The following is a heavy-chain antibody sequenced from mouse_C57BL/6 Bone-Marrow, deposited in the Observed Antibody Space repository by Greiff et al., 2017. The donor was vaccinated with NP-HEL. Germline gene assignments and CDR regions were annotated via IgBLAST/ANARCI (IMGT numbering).Heavy chain of an antibody. J-gene: IGHJ4*01. V-gene: IGHV14-4*01. CDR2: IDPENGDT. Sequence: VQLQQSGAELVRPGASVKLSCTASGFNIKDDYMHWVKQRPEQGLEWIGWIDPENGDTEYASKFQGKATITADTSSNTAYLQLSSLTSEDTAVYYCTTIYYGNAMDYWGQGTSVTVSS. CDR1: GFNIKDDY. D-gene: IGHD2-1*01. CDR3: TTIYYGNAMDY.